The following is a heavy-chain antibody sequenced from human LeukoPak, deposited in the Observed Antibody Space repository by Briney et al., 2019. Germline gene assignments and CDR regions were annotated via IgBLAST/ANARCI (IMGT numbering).Heavy chain of an antibody. CDR3: TSLTGDTDY. D-gene: IGHD7-27*01. V-gene: IGHV6-1*01. Sequence: SQTLSLTCATSGDSVSSNSAAWNWIRQSPSRGLEWLGRTYCRSKWYKEYALSVKSRITINPDTSKNQFSLQLNSVTPEDTAVYYCTSLTGDTDYWGQGTLVTVSS. CDR1: GDSVSSNSAA. CDR2: TYCRSKWYK. J-gene: IGHJ4*02.